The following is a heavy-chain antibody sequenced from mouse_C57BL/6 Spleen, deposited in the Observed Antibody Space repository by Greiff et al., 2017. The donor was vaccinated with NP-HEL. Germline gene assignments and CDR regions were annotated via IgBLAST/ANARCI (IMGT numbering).Heavy chain of an antibody. CDR2: SRNKANDYTT. J-gene: IGHJ2*01. V-gene: IGHV7-1*01. CDR1: GFTFSDFY. CDR3: ARKDYDGDYFDY. D-gene: IGHD2-4*01. Sequence: EVNVVESGGGLVQSGRSLRLSCATSGFTFSDFYMEWVRQAPGKGLEWIAASRNKANDYTTEYSASVKGRFIVSRDTSQSILYLQMNALRAEDTAIYYCARKDYDGDYFDYWGQGTTLTVSS.